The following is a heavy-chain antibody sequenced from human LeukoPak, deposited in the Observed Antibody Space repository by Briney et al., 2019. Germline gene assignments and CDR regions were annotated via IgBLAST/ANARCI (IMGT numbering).Heavy chain of an antibody. V-gene: IGHV3-23*01. J-gene: IGHJ5*02. Sequence: GGSLRLSCAASGFTFSNYAMSWVRQAPGKGLEWVSAITGSGGNTYYADSVKGRFTISRDNSKNTVFLQMNSLRAEDTAVYYCVGNWFDPWGQGTLVTVSS. CDR3: VGNWFDP. CDR2: ITGSGGNT. CDR1: GFTFSNYA.